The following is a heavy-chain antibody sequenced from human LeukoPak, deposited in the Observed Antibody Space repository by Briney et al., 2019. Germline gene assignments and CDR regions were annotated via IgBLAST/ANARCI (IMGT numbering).Heavy chain of an antibody. CDR3: ARVRFPRARFRFDI. CDR2: IYYSGST. V-gene: IGHV4-59*12. J-gene: IGHJ3*02. D-gene: IGHD2-21*01. Sequence: SETLSLTCTVSGGSISSYYWSWIRQPPGKGLEWIGYIYYSGSTNYNPSLKSRVTISVDTSKNQFSLKLSSVTAADTAVYYCARVRFPRARFRFDIWGQGTMVTVSS. CDR1: GGSISSYY.